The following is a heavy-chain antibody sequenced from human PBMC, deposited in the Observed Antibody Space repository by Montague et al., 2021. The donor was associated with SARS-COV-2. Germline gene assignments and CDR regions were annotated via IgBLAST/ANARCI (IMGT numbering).Heavy chain of an antibody. CDR2: IYYSGTT. CDR1: GGSISSSSYY. Sequence: SETLSLTCTVSGGSISSSSYYWGWIRQPPGKGLEWIGSIYYSGTTYYNPSLKSRVTISVDTSKNQFSLKLSSVTAADKAVYYCVRHVRSLMVRGPDFDYWGQGTLVTVSS. V-gene: IGHV4-39*01. J-gene: IGHJ4*02. D-gene: IGHD3-10*01. CDR3: VRHVRSLMVRGPDFDY.